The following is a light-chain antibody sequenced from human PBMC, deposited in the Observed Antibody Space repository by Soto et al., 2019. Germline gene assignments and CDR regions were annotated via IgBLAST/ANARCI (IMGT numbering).Light chain of an antibody. V-gene: IGLV2-11*01. CDR1: SSDVGDYNY. Sequence: LTQPRSVSWSPGQSVTISCTGTSSDVGDYNYVSWYQQHPGKAPKLMIYDVSKRPSGVPDRFSGSKSGNTASLTISGLQAGDEADYYCCSYAGSYTIYVFGTGTKVNVL. J-gene: IGLJ1*01. CDR2: DVS. CDR3: CSYAGSYTIYV.